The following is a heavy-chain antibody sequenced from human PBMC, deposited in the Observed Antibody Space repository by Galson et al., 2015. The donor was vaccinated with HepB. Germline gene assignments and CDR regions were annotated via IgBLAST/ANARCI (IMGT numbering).Heavy chain of an antibody. Sequence: SLRLSCAASGFTFSTFAMHWVRQAPGKGLEWVAVISYDGVNTYYADSVKGRFTISRDNPKNTLYLQMNSLRAEDTAVYYCAREVGSEYYDFRSGYFGGYYFDYWGQGALVTVSS. CDR1: GFTFSTFA. CDR3: AREVGSEYYDFRSGYFGGYYFDY. V-gene: IGHV3-30-3*01. J-gene: IGHJ4*02. D-gene: IGHD3-3*01. CDR2: ISYDGVNT.